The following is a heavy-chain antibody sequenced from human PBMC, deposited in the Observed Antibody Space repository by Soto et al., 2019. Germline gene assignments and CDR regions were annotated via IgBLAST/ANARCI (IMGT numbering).Heavy chain of an antibody. V-gene: IGHV3-23*01. CDR3: AKALYRSSHPPFDP. J-gene: IGHJ5*02. D-gene: IGHD6-19*01. CDR2: ISGSGGDT. CDR1: AFTFRSFA. Sequence: EVQLLESGGGWVQPGGSLRLSCAASAFTFRSFAMNWVRQAPGKGLEWVSAISGSGGDTYYADSVKGRFTISRDNSKNTLYLQMNSLRAEDTAVYYCAKALYRSSHPPFDPWGQGTPVTVSS.